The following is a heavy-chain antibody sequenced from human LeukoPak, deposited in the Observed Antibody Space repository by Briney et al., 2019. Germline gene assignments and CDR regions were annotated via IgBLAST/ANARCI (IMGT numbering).Heavy chain of an antibody. CDR2: INAGNVNT. Sequence: GASVKDSCTASRYTFTSYAMHWVRQPPGQKRAWMGWINAGNVNTKYSQKFQGRVTITRDTSASTAYMELSSLRSEDTAVYYCARDPGYGDPPVSYCGQGTLATVTA. D-gene: IGHD4-17*01. V-gene: IGHV1-3*01. J-gene: IGHJ4*02. CDR3: ARDPGYGDPPVSY. CDR1: RYTFTSYA.